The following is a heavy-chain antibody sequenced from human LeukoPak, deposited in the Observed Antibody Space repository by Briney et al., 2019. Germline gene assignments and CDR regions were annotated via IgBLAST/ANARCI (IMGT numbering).Heavy chain of an antibody. D-gene: IGHD2-15*01. J-gene: IGHJ5*02. CDR3: ARDLHCSGGTCYSYSSHRNWFDP. CDR2: ISYDGSNK. V-gene: IGHV3-30*04. Sequence: GGSPRLSCAASGFTFSSYAMHWVRQAPGKGLEWVAVISYDGSNKYYADSVKGRFTISRDNSKNTLYLQVNSLRVEDTAVYYCARDLHCSGGTCYSYSSHRNWFDPWGQGTLVTVSS. CDR1: GFTFSSYA.